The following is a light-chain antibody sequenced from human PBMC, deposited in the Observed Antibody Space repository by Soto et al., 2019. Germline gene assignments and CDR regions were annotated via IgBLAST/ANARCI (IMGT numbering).Light chain of an antibody. CDR2: GNS. V-gene: IGLV1-40*01. Sequence: QSVLTQPPSVSGAPGQRVTISCTGSSSNIGAGYDVHWYQQLPGTAPKLLIYGNSNRPSGVPDRFSGSKSGTSASLAITGLQAEDEADYYCQSYDSSLSVAFGGGTPLTVL. CDR1: SSNIGAGYD. J-gene: IGLJ2*01. CDR3: QSYDSSLSVA.